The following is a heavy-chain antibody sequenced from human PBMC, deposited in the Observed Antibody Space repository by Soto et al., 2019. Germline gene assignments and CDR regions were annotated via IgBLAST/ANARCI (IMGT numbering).Heavy chain of an antibody. CDR1: DFSFSSYA. CDR2: ISFNGNSL. J-gene: IGHJ4*02. CDR3: ARTFDTITYYFDY. V-gene: IGHV3-30-3*01. D-gene: IGHD3-9*01. Sequence: GGSLRLSXTASDFSFSSYAMHWIRQSPGKGLEWVAVISFNGNSLHYADSVKDRFTISRDDSKSTLYLQMNNMRTEDTAVYYCARTFDTITYYFDYWGQGTLVTVSS.